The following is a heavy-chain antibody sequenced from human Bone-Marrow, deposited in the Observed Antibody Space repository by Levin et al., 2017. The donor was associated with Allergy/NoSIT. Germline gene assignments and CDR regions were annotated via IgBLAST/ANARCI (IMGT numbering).Heavy chain of an antibody. D-gene: IGHD6-6*01. J-gene: IGHJ4*02. V-gene: IGHV1-8*01. Sequence: PEASVKVSCQASGYTFATYDVYWVRQAPGQGLEWMGWMNPSSGSADYAQKFQGRVTMTRDTSSSTAYMELSGLRSDDTAVYYCARGLPFSSGEKRGFDYWGQGTLLTVSS. CDR2: MNPSSGSA. CDR3: ARGLPFSSGEKRGFDY. CDR1: GYTFATYD.